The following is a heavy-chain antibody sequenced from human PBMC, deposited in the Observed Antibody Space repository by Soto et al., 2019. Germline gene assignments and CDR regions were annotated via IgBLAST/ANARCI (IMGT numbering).Heavy chain of an antibody. CDR1: GFTFSGYA. D-gene: IGHD3-3*01. V-gene: IGHV3-23*01. Sequence: EEQLLESGGGLVQPGGSLRLSCVASGFTFSGYAMSWVRQAPGKGLEQVSSISASGGSTSYADSVKGRFTISRDNSKNTLYLQMNSLGAEDTAVYYCAKQNMIFGVVIDFCYYGMDVWGQGTTVTVS. CDR2: ISASGGST. CDR3: AKQNMIFGVVIDFCYYGMDV. J-gene: IGHJ6*02.